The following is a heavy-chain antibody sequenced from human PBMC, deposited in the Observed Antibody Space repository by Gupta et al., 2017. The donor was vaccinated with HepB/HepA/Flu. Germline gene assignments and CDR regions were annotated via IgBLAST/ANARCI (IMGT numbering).Heavy chain of an antibody. Sequence: EMQLVESGGGLGQPGGSLRLSGTISGFDSISNGMGWVRRAPGKGPEWVSGVDGTGQATHYAESVKGRFTISRDNSKDTLYLQMNALTVADTATYYCVKDRLWSGGYMDVWGKGTSVTVSS. D-gene: IGHD3-10*01. CDR2: VDGTGQAT. CDR3: VKDRLWSGGYMDV. V-gene: IGHV3-23*04. J-gene: IGHJ6*03. CDR1: GFDSISNG.